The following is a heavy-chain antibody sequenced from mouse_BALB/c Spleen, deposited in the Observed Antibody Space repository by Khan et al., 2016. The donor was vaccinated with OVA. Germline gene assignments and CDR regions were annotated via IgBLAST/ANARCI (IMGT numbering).Heavy chain of an antibody. J-gene: IGHJ4*01. CDR2: ISYSGST. CDR3: ARKNYYGYAVDY. Sequence: EVQLVESGPGLVKPSQSLSLTCTVTGYSITTNYAWDWIRQFPGNKLEWMGYISYSGSTSYNPSPKSRISITRETSKNQFFLQLNSVTTEYTATDYCARKNYYGYAVDYWGQGTSVTVSS. V-gene: IGHV3-2*02. CDR1: GYSITTNYA. D-gene: IGHD1-1*01.